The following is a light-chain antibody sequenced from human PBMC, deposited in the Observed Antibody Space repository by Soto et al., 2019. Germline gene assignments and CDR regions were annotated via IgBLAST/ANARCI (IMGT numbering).Light chain of an antibody. CDR1: QSVSSSY. Sequence: EIVLTQSPATLSLSPGERATLSCRASQSVSSSYLAWYQQKPGQAPRLLIYGASSRATGIPDRFSGSGSGTDFTLTISSLEPEDSAVYYCQQYGSSGTFGQGTKVDIK. CDR2: GAS. J-gene: IGKJ1*01. CDR3: QQYGSSGT. V-gene: IGKV3-20*01.